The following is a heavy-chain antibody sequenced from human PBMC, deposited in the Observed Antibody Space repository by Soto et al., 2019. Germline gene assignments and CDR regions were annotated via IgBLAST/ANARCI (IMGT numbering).Heavy chain of an antibody. D-gene: IGHD6-6*01. V-gene: IGHV4-59*08. CDR2: IYYSGST. CDR1: GGSISSYY. J-gene: IGHJ4*02. Sequence: PSETLSLTCTVSGGSISSYYWSWIRQPPGKGLEWIGYIYYSGSTNYNPSLKSRVTISVDTSKNQFSLNLTSVTAADTAVYYCARQTIAARPGPYWGQGTLVTVSS. CDR3: ARQTIAARPGPY.